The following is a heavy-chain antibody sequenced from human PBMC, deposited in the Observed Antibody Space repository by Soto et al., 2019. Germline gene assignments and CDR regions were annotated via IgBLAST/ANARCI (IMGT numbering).Heavy chain of an antibody. CDR3: ARGLPCYYGSGPYDY. V-gene: IGHV4-4*02. CDR2: TYHSGST. D-gene: IGHD3-10*01. Sequence: SETLSLTCAVSGGSISSSNWWSWVRQPPGKGLEWIGETYHSGSTNYNPSLKSRVTISVDKSKNQFSLKLSSVTAADTAVYYCARGLPCYYGSGPYDYWGQGTLVTVSS. CDR1: GGSISSSNW. J-gene: IGHJ4*02.